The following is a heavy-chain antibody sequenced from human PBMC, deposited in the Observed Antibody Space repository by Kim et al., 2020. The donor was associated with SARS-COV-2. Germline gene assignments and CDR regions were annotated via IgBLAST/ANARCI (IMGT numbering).Heavy chain of an antibody. J-gene: IGHJ3*02. V-gene: IGHV3-30*02. D-gene: IGHD3-10*01. Sequence: DAVKGRFTTSRDNSKNTLYLQMNSMRAEATAVYYCAKEYRVRGAFDVFGIWGQGTMVTVSS. CDR3: AKEYRVRGAFDVFGI.